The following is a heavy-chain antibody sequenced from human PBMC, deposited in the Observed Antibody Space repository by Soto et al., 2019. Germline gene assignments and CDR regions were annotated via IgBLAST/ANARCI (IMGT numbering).Heavy chain of an antibody. CDR2: VVVGSGNT. J-gene: IGHJ6*04. Sequence: ASVKVSCKASGFTFTNSAVQWVRQARGQRLEWIGWVVVGSGNTDYAQKCRERVTITRDTSTGTAYLELSSLRFEDTAVYYCAAQYSSGWFKAYYYYGMDVCGKGTTVTVSS. D-gene: IGHD6-13*01. CDR3: AAQYSSGWFKAYYYYGMDV. V-gene: IGHV1-58*01. CDR1: GFTFTNSA.